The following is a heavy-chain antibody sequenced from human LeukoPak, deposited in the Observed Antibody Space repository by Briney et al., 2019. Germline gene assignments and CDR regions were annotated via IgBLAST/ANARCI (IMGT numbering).Heavy chain of an antibody. Sequence: PGGSPRLSCAASGFTFSSYAMSWVRQAPGKGLEWVSAISGSGGSTYYADSVKGRFTISRDNSKNTLYLQMNSLRAEDTAVYYCAKDRDSSGYYYVWYFDLWGRGTLVTVSS. J-gene: IGHJ2*01. CDR1: GFTFSSYA. D-gene: IGHD3-22*01. V-gene: IGHV3-23*01. CDR2: ISGSGGST. CDR3: AKDRDSSGYYYVWYFDL.